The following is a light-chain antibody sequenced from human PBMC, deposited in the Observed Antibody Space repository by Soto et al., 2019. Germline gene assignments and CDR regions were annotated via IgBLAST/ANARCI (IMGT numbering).Light chain of an antibody. Sequence: EIVLTQSPGTLSLSPGERATFSCRASQSVRSNYLAWYQQKPGQARRLLLYGAFKSATGIPDRISGSGSGTDFTLTISRVEPEDFAVYCCQQYGSSPRTFGQGTKVDIK. V-gene: IGKV3-20*01. CDR2: GAF. CDR1: QSVRSNY. CDR3: QQYGSSPRT. J-gene: IGKJ1*01.